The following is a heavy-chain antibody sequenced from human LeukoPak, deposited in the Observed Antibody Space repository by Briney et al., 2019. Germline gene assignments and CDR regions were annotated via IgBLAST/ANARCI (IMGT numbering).Heavy chain of an antibody. J-gene: IGHJ6*02. CDR1: GGSISSYY. CDR2: IYYSGST. Sequence: SETLSLTCTVSGGSISSYYWSWIRQPPGKGLEWIGYIYYSGSTNYNPSLKSRVTISVDTSKNQFPLKLSSVTAADTAVYYCASYGMDVWGQGTTVTVSS. V-gene: IGHV4-59*01. CDR3: ASYGMDV.